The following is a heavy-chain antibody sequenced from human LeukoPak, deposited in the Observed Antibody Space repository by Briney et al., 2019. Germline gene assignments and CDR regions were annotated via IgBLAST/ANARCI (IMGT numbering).Heavy chain of an antibody. V-gene: IGHV1-2*06. J-gene: IGHJ4*02. Sequence: RASVKVSCKASEYTFTDYYIHWIRQAPGQGLEWMGRISPNTGGTDHAQEFRDKITMTRDTSISTAYIELSRLISDDTAVYYCARGVRSGYRYFDYWGQGTLVTVSS. CDR2: ISPNTGGT. CDR1: EYTFTDYY. D-gene: IGHD5-18*01. CDR3: ARGVRSGYRYFDY.